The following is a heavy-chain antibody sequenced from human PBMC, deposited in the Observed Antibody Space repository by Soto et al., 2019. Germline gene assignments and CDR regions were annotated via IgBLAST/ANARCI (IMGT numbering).Heavy chain of an antibody. D-gene: IGHD6-6*01. CDR3: AGQLVGVDYYYGMDV. J-gene: IGHJ6*02. V-gene: IGHV1-69*12. CDR1: GGTFSSYA. Sequence: QVQLVQSGAEVKKPGSSVKVSCKASGGTFSSYAISWVRQAPGQGLEWMGGIIPLFDTANYAQKFQGRVTITADESTSTAYMELSSLRSEDTAVYYCAGQLVGVDYYYGMDVWGQGTTVTVSS. CDR2: IIPLFDTA.